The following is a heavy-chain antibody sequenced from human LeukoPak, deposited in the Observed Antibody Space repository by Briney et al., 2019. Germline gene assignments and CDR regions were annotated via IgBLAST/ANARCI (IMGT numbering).Heavy chain of an antibody. J-gene: IGHJ6*02. V-gene: IGHV3-23*01. CDR1: GFTFSSYG. Sequence: GGSLRLSCVASGFTFSSYGMSWVRQAPGKGLEWVSAISGSGGSTEYADSVKGRFTISRDNSKNTLYLQMNSLRAEDTAVYYCARDRGATNPNYGMDVWGQGTTVTVSS. D-gene: IGHD5-12*01. CDR2: ISGSGGST. CDR3: ARDRGATNPNYGMDV.